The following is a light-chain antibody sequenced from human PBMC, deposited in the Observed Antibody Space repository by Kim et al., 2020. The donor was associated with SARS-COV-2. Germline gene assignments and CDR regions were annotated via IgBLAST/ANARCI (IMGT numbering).Light chain of an antibody. V-gene: IGKV3-15*01. CDR3: QQYNNWPSYT. CDR2: GAS. J-gene: IGKJ2*01. CDR1: QSVSSD. Sequence: EIVMTQSPATLSVSPGERATLSCRASQSVSSDLAWYQQKPGQAPRLVVYGASTRASDIPARFSGSGSGTEFTLTISSLQSEDFAVYYCQQYNNWPSYTFGQGTKLEIK.